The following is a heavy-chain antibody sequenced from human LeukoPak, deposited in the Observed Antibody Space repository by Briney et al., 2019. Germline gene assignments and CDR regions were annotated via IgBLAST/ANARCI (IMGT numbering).Heavy chain of an antibody. D-gene: IGHD1-26*01. Sequence: SETLSLTCTVSGGSISRSTYYWGWIRQPPGQGLEWVGSIYYSGSTYYNTSLKSRVTISADTSKNQFSLKLSSVTAADTAVYYCARRPSGSLFDYWGQGTLVTVSS. CDR2: IYYSGST. CDR3: ARRPSGSLFDY. J-gene: IGHJ4*02. CDR1: GGSISRSTYY. V-gene: IGHV4-39*01.